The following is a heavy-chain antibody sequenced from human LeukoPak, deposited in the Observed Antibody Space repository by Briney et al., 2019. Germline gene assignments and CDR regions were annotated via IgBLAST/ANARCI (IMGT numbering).Heavy chain of an antibody. CDR2: ISNRGST. J-gene: IGHJ3*01. CDR1: GASVTSHF. V-gene: IGHV4-59*02. Sequence: SETLSLTCGVSGASVTSHFWSWVRQTPGMGLEWIGYISNRGSTGYKPSLRSRVTISVDSPKNEVSLNVRSVSAADTAVYYCAKGVSGTYYAFDVWGQGRTVTVSA. CDR3: AKGVSGTYYAFDV. D-gene: IGHD1-26*01.